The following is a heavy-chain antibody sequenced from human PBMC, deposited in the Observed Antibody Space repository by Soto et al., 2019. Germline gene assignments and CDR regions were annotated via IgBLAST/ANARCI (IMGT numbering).Heavy chain of an antibody. V-gene: IGHV3-23*01. Sequence: EVQLLESGGGLVRPGGTLRLSCAGSGFTFSSHGMTWVRQAPGKGLDWVSAISGSGDGTFYADSVKGRFTISRDNSKNTLYLQMNGLRAEDTAIYYCASHYGSGSFNWHDPWGQGTLVTVSS. CDR2: ISGSGDGT. J-gene: IGHJ5*02. CDR3: ASHYGSGSFNWHDP. D-gene: IGHD3-10*01. CDR1: GFTFSSHG.